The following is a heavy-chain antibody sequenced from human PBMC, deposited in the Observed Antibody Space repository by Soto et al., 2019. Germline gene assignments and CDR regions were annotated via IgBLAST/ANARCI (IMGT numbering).Heavy chain of an antibody. V-gene: IGHV1-69*12. CDR3: ASIRANTYYYGMDV. D-gene: IGHD3-3*02. CDR1: GGTFSSYA. J-gene: IGHJ6*02. CDR2: IIPIFGTA. Sequence: QVQLVQSGAEVKKPGSSVKVSCKASGGTFSSYAISWVRQAPGQGLEWMGGIIPIFGTADYAQKFQGRVTITAAESTGTAYMALSSLRSEDTAVYYCASIRANTYYYGMDVWGQGTTVTVSS.